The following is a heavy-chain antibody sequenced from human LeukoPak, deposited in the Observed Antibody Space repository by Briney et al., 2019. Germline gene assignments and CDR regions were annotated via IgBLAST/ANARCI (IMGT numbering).Heavy chain of an antibody. V-gene: IGHV3-33*01. Sequence: QSGGSLRLSCAASGFTFSTYAMHWVRQAPGKGLEWVAVIWSDSTNKYCADSVRGRFTISRDNSKSTLYLQMSSLRAEDTAMYYCARDRLTTVTTFHFDYWGQGTLVTVSS. D-gene: IGHD4-17*01. CDR1: GFTFSTYA. CDR3: ARDRLTTVTTFHFDY. CDR2: IWSDSTNK. J-gene: IGHJ4*02.